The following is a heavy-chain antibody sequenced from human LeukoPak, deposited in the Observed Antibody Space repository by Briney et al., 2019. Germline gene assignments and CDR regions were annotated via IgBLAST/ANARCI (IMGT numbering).Heavy chain of an antibody. CDR2: ISAKGDTQ. D-gene: IGHD2-2*01. CDR3: AKDSSAWYFYFDS. V-gene: IGHV3-23*01. Sequence: PGGSLRLSCEGSGFSFNSYALHWVRQAPGKVPEWVSGISAKGDTQYYADSVKGRFTISRDNSKNTVYLDMKSLRVEETAIYYCAKDSSAWYFYFDSWGQGTLVTVSS. J-gene: IGHJ4*01. CDR1: GFSFNSYA.